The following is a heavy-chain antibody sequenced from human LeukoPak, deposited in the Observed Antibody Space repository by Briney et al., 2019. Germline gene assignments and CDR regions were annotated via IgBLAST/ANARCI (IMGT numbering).Heavy chain of an antibody. J-gene: IGHJ3*01. V-gene: IGHV3-7*01. D-gene: IGHD1-14*01. CDR3: IVVVEPPDSDGFDV. Sequence: GGSLRLSCAASGFSFTGYWMTWVRQAPGKGLEWVARLHPDGSERNYVGSVEGRFTVFGDNARNTLSLEMNSLTIEDTAVYYCIVVVEPPDSDGFDVWGQGTMITVSS. CDR1: GFSFTGYW. CDR2: LHPDGSER.